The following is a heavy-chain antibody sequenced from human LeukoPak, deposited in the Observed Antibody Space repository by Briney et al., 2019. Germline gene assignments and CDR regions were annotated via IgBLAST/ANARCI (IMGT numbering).Heavy chain of an antibody. D-gene: IGHD5-18*01. J-gene: IGHJ3*02. CDR2: ISGSGGST. CDR3: ATLWLRGLVAFDI. Sequence: GGSLRLSCAASGFTFSSYAMSWVRQAPGKGLEWVSAISGSGGSTYYADSVKGRFTISRDNSKNTLYLQMNSLRAADTAVYYCATLWLRGLVAFDIWGQGTMVTVSS. V-gene: IGHV3-23*01. CDR1: GFTFSSYA.